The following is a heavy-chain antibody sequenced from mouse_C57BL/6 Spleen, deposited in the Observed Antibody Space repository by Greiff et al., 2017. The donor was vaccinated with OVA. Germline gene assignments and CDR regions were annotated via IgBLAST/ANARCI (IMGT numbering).Heavy chain of an antibody. CDR1: GYTFTSYW. D-gene: IGHD1-1*01. V-gene: IGHV1-52*01. J-gene: IGHJ2*01. Sequence: VQLQQPGAELVRPGSSVKLSCKASGYTFTSYWMHWVKQRPIQGLEWIGNIDPSDSETHYNQKFKDKATLTVDKSSSTAYMQLSSLTSADSAVYYCARGEVYYGSSLDYWGQGTTLTVSS. CDR3: ARGEVYYGSSLDY. CDR2: IDPSDSET.